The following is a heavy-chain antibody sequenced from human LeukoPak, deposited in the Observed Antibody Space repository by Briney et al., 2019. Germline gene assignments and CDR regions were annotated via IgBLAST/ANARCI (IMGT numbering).Heavy chain of an antibody. CDR1: GFTFNSYS. D-gene: IGHD1-26*01. CDR3: AKKAQYNGNYPLDY. J-gene: IGHJ4*02. V-gene: IGHV3-23*01. Sequence: QPGGSLRLSCAASGFTFNSYSMSWVRQAPGKGLEWVSGTSDRGDYTYYADSVKGRFTISRDNSKNTLYLQMNSLRAEDTSLYFCAKKAQYNGNYPLDYWGQGTLVTVSS. CDR2: TSDRGDYT.